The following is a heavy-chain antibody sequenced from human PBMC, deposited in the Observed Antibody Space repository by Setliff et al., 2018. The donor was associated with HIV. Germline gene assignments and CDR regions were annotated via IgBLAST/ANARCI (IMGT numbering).Heavy chain of an antibody. CDR3: ARSLRYCSADGCFSGWVYDAFDI. CDR1: GYTFIRYG. CDR2: IIAMFGTA. D-gene: IGHD2-15*01. J-gene: IGHJ3*02. Sequence: ASVKVSCKASGYTFIRYGISWVRQAPGQGLEWMGGIIAMFGTANYAQKFQDRVTITADESTSTAYMELSRLRSEDTAVYYCARSLRYCSADGCFSGWVYDAFDIWGQGTMVTVSS. V-gene: IGHV1-69*13.